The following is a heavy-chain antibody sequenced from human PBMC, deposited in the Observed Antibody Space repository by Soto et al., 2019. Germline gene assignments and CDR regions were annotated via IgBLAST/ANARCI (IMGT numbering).Heavy chain of an antibody. CDR3: ARWQLLKYYYYGMDV. CDR1: GYTFTSYA. Sequence: ASVQVSCKASGYTFTSYAMNWVRQAPGQGLEWMGWISTYNGNTNYAQKLQGRVTMTTDTSTSTAYMELRSLRSDDTAVYYCARWQLLKYYYYGMDVWGQGTTVTVSS. CDR2: ISTYNGNT. V-gene: IGHV1-18*01. D-gene: IGHD2-15*01. J-gene: IGHJ6*02.